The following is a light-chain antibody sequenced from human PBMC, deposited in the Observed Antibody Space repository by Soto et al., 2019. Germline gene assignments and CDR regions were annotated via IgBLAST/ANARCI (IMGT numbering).Light chain of an antibody. CDR3: CSYAGNSLWV. CDR2: DVS. V-gene: IGLV2-11*01. J-gene: IGLJ3*02. CDR1: SSDVGGYNY. Sequence: QPVLTQPHSVSGSPGQSVTISCTGTSSDVGGYNYVSWYQQHPGKAPKLVIYDVSKRPSGVPDRFSGSKSGNTASLTISGLQAEDEADYYCCSYAGNSLWVFGGGTKLTVL.